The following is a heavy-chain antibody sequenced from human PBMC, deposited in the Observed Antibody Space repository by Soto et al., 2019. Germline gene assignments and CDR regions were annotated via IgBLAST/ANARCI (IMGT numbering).Heavy chain of an antibody. CDR1: GFTFSSYG. D-gene: IGHD6-19*01. CDR2: IWYDASNK. V-gene: IGHV3-33*01. J-gene: IGHJ4*02. Sequence: QVQLVESGGGVVQPERSLRLSCAASGFTFSSYGMHWVRQAPGKGLEWVAVIWYDASNKYYADSVKGRFTISRDNSKNTRDLQMNSLGAEETAVYYGARDCAWYSSGCYQRAGFDYWGQGTLVTVSS. CDR3: ARDCAWYSSGCYQRAGFDY.